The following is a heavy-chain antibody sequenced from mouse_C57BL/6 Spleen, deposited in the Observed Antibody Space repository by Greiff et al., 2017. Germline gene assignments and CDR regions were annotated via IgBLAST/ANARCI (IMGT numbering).Heavy chain of an antibody. CDR3: ARSATALAGEAWFAY. Sequence: QVQLQQSGAELAKPGASVKLSCKASGYTFTSYWMPWVKQRPGQGLEWIGYINPSSGYTKYNQKFKDKATLTADKSSSTAYMQLSSLTYEDSAVYYCARSATALAGEAWFAYGGQGTLVTVSA. CDR1: GYTFTSYW. J-gene: IGHJ3*01. V-gene: IGHV1-7*01. CDR2: INPSSGYT. D-gene: IGHD3-1*01.